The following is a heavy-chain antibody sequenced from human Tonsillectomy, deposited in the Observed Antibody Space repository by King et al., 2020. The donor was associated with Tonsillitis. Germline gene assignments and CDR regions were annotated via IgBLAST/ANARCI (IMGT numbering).Heavy chain of an antibody. V-gene: IGHV4-61*02. J-gene: IGHJ4*02. CDR1: GGSISSGNYY. Sequence: VQLQESGPGLVKPSQTLSLTCTVSGGSISSGNYYWSWIRQPAGKGLEWIGRIYTSGSTNYNPSLKSRVTMSVDTSKNQFSLKLSSVTAADTAVYYCAGYTRSSFFDYWGQGTLVTVSS. D-gene: IGHD6-6*01. CDR3: AGYTRSSFFDY. CDR2: IYTSGST.